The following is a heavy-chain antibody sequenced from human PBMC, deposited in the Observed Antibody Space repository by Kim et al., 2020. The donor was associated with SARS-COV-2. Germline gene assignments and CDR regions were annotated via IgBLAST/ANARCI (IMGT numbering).Heavy chain of an antibody. CDR1: GFTFSGSA. CDR3: TREERAGWYYYYGMDV. V-gene: IGHV3-73*01. Sequence: GGSLRLSCAASGFTFSGSAMHWVRQASGKGLEWVGRIRSKANSYATAYAASVKGRFTISRDDSKNTAYLQMNSLKTEDTAVYYCTREERAGWYYYYGMDVWGQGTTVTVSS. CDR2: IRSKANSYAT. J-gene: IGHJ6*02. D-gene: IGHD6-19*01.